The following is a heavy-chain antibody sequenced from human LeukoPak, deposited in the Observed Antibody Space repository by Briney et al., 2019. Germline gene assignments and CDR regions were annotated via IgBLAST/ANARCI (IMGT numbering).Heavy chain of an antibody. CDR2: ISYSGST. J-gene: IGHJ4*02. D-gene: IGHD2-8*02. Sequence: SETLSLTCTVSGGSISGSSYHWAAICQPPGKGLEWIGSISYSGSTYYSPSLKSRVTISVDTSKNQFSLKVSSMTAADTAVYYCAISTGDYWGQGTLVTVSS. V-gene: IGHV4-39*01. CDR1: GGSISGSSYH. CDR3: AISTGDY.